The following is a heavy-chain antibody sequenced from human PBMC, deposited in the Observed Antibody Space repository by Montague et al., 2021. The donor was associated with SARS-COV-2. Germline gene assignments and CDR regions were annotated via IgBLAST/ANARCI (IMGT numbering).Heavy chain of an antibody. CDR3: AGGQQMNYFDF. Sequence: SETLSPTRAVSGASITTYYWRWIRQHPGQGLEWIGHIYYNEKTNYNPSLKSRVTISMDTPKNHFSLKVTSVTAADTALYFCAGGQQMNYFDFWGQATLVTVSS. V-gene: IGHV4-59*13. D-gene: IGHD1/OR15-1a*01. CDR2: IYYNEKT. J-gene: IGHJ4*02. CDR1: GASITTYY.